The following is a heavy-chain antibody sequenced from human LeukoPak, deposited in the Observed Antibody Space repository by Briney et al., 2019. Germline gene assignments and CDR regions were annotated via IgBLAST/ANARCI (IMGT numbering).Heavy chain of an antibody. CDR3: ARDYTGYFP. J-gene: IGHJ5*02. Sequence: PGGSLRLSCAVSGFTVSSNYMSWVRQAPGKGLEWGSVIYSGGSTYYADSVKGRFTISRDNSKNTLYLQMNSLRAEDTAVYYCARDYTGYFPWGQGTLVIVSS. CDR1: GFTVSSNY. CDR2: IYSGGST. D-gene: IGHD3-9*01. V-gene: IGHV3-53*01.